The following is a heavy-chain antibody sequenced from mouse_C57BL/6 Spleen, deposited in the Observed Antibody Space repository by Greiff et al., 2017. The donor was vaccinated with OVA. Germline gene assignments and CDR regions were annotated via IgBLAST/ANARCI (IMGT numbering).Heavy chain of an antibody. Sequence: VQLVESGPGLVQPSQSLSITCTVSGFSLTSYGVHWVRQSPGKGLEWLGVIWRGGSTDYNAAFMSRLSITKDNSKSQVFFKMNSLQADDTAIYYCAKNGDYYGGDYYAMDYWGQGTSVTVSS. CDR3: AKNGDYYGGDYYAMDY. CDR1: GFSLTSYG. V-gene: IGHV2-5*01. D-gene: IGHD1-1*01. CDR2: IWRGGST. J-gene: IGHJ4*01.